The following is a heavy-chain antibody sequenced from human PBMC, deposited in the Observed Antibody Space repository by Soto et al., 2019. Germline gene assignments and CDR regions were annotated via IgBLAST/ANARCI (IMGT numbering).Heavy chain of an antibody. D-gene: IGHD1-1*01. CDR2: IYYSGST. CDR3: ARRYGYSFDY. Sequence: QVQLQESGPGLVKPSETLSLTCTVSGGSISSYYWSWIRQPPGKGLEWIGYIYYSGSTNYNPSLTSLVTISVDTSKTQSSLKPSSVTAADTAVYYCARRYGYSFDYWGQGTLVTVSS. CDR1: GGSISSYY. V-gene: IGHV4-59*08. J-gene: IGHJ4*02.